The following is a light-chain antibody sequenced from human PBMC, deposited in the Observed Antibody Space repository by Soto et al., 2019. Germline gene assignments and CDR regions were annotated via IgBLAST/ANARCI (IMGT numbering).Light chain of an antibody. CDR2: GAS. CDR1: QSARTN. Sequence: EIVMTQSPDTLSVSPGERVTLSCRASQSARTNVAWYQQKPGQSPRLLIYGASTRFSGIPARFSGTGSGTEFTLTISSLQSEDSAVYYFQHYNNWPYPFGLVT. J-gene: IGKJ2*01. CDR3: QHYNNWPYP. V-gene: IGKV3-15*01.